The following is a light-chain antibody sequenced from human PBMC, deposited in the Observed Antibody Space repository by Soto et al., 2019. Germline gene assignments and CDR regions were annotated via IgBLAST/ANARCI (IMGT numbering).Light chain of an antibody. CDR3: SSYTTSSTVV. Sequence: QSALTQPASVSGSLGQSITISCTGTSSDVGVYNYVSWYQQHPGEAPKLMIYDVNDRPSGVSNRFSGSKSGNTASLTISGLQAEDEADYYCSSYTTSSTVVFGGGTKLTVL. J-gene: IGLJ2*01. CDR1: SSDVGVYNY. CDR2: DVN. V-gene: IGLV2-14*03.